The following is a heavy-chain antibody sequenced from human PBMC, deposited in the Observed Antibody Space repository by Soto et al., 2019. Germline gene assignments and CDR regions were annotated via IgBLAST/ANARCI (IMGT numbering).Heavy chain of an antibody. CDR1: GGSISRRTYY. J-gene: IGHJ1*01. CDR2: IYYSGST. V-gene: IGHV4-39*01. D-gene: IGHD3-22*01. CDR3: ARHYYYDSSRYCTAHFQH. Sequence: ETLCLTCTVSGGSISRRTYYWGWIRQPPGKGLEWIGSIYYSGSTYYNPSLKSRVTISVDTSKNQFSLKLSSVTAADTAVYYCARHYYYDSSRYCTAHFQHWGQCTLVSV.